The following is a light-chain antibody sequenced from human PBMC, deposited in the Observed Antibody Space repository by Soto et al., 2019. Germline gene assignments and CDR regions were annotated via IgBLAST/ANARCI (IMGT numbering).Light chain of an antibody. CDR2: DAS. J-gene: IGKJ3*01. CDR3: KQYNSYWT. Sequence: IQLTQSPSTLSVSFGDTVTITCRSSQSISRWLSWYQQKAGKAPQLLIYDASTLQAGVPSRFSGTMSGTQFTLTITGLQPDDSGTYYCKQYNSYWTFGPGTKVDIK. V-gene: IGKV1-5*01. CDR1: QSISRW.